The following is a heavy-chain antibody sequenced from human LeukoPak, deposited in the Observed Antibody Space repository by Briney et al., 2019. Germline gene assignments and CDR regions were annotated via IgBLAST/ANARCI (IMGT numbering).Heavy chain of an antibody. V-gene: IGHV1-69*05. CDR2: IIPIFGTA. J-gene: IGHJ5*02. D-gene: IGHD3-10*01. CDR3: AKRNYGSGSYYWFDP. Sequence: ASVTVSCKASGGTFSSYAISWVRQAPGQGLEWMGGIIPIFGTANYAQKFQGRVTITTDESTSTAYMELSSLRSEDTAVYYCAKRNYGSGSYYWFDPWGQGTLVTVSS. CDR1: GGTFSSYA.